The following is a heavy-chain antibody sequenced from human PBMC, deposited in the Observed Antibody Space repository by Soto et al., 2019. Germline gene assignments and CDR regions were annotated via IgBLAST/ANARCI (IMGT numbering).Heavy chain of an antibody. V-gene: IGHV3-30*18. J-gene: IGHJ6*02. CDR2: ISYDGSNK. CDR3: AKDRYGCSSTSCYPYYYYGMDV. D-gene: IGHD2-2*01. Sequence: LRLSCAASGFTFSSYGMHWVRQAPGKGLEWVAVISYDGSNKYYADSVKGRFTISRDNSKNTLYLQMNSLRAEDTAVYYCAKDRYGCSSTSCYPYYYYGMDVWGQGTTVTVSS. CDR1: GFTFSSYG.